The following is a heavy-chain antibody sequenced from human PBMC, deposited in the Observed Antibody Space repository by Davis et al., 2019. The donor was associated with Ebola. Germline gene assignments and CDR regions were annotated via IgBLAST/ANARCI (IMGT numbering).Heavy chain of an antibody. CDR2: INAGNGNT. D-gene: IGHD6-19*01. Sequence: ASVKVSCKASGYTFTSYGISWVRQAPGQRLEWMGWINAGNGNTKYSQKFQGRVTITRDTSASTAYMELSSLRSEDTAVYYCARDSSGWYYFDYWGQGTLVTVS. J-gene: IGHJ4*02. V-gene: IGHV1-3*01. CDR1: GYTFTSYG. CDR3: ARDSSGWYYFDY.